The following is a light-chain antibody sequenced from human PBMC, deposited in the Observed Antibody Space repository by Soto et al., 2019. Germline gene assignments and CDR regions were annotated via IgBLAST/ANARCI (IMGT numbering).Light chain of an antibody. J-gene: IGLJ2*01. CDR3: QAWDSNTAI. V-gene: IGLV3-1*01. CDR2: QDT. CDR1: KLGDKF. Sequence: SYELTQPPSVSVSPGQTASITRSADKLGDKFAFWYQQKPGQSPVLVIYQDTKRPSRIPERFSGSNSGNTATLTISGTQALDEADYYRQAWDSNTAIFGGGTKLTVL.